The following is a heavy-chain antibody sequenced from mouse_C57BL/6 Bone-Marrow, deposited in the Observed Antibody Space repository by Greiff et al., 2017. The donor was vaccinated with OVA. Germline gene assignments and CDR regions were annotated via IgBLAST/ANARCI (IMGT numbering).Heavy chain of an antibody. CDR1: GYTFTDYY. CDR2: INTNNGGT. D-gene: IGHD2-2*01. V-gene: IGHV1-26*01. Sequence: EVQLQQSGPELVKPGASVKISCKASGYTFTDYYMNWVKQSHGKSLEWIGDINTNNGGTSYNQKFKGKATLTVDKSSSTAYMELRSLTSEDSAVYYCARVRDLLWLRRSWFAYWGQGTLVTVSA. CDR3: ARVRDLLWLRRSWFAY. J-gene: IGHJ3*01.